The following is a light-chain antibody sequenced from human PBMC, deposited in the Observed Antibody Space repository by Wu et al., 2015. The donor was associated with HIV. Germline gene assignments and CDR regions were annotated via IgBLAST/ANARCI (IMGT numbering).Light chain of an antibody. V-gene: IGKV3-15*01. CDR2: GAS. CDR1: ENVRDN. J-gene: IGKJ2*01. CDR3: QQYDNWPPYT. Sequence: EIMMTQSPATLSVSPGETAILSCRASENVRDNLAWYQQKPGQAPRLLIYGASSRATGIPARFSGSGSGTEFTLTISTMQSEDFAVYYCQQYDNWPPYTFGQGTKLEIK.